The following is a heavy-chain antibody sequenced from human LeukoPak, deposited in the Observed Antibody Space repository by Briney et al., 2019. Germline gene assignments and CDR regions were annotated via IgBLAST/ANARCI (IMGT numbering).Heavy chain of an antibody. J-gene: IGHJ1*01. CDR1: GFTFSDFP. D-gene: IGHD6-13*01. CDR2: ISHDGSNK. V-gene: IGHV3-30-3*01. CDR3: VRDGIPYSTSAGTYLQH. Sequence: GGSLRLSCAASGFTFSDFPVHWVRQAPGKGLEWVAVISHDGSNKYYADSVRGRFTISRDNSKNTLYLQMNSLGAEDTAVYYCVRDGIPYSTSAGTYLQHWGQGVLVIVSS.